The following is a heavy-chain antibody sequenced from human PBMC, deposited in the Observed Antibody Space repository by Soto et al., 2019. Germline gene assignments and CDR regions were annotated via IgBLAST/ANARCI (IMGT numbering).Heavy chain of an antibody. CDR1: GYSFTSYW. J-gene: IGHJ6*02. V-gene: IGHV5-10-1*01. CDR3: ATPALSCSSTSCYYYYGMDV. CDR2: IDPSDSYT. Sequence: PGESLKISCKGSGYSFTSYWISWVRQMPGKGLEWMGRIDPSDSYTNYSPSFQGHVTISADKSISTAYLQWSSLKASDTAMYYCATPALSCSSTSCYYYYGMDVWGQGTTVTVSS. D-gene: IGHD2-2*01.